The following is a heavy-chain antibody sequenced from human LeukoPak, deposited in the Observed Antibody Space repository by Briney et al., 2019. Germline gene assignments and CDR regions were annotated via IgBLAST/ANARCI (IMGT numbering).Heavy chain of an antibody. CDR3: ARMVANCDAFDI. J-gene: IGHJ3*02. V-gene: IGHV4-34*01. CDR1: GGSFSGYY. CDR2: INHSGST. D-gene: IGHD2-15*01. Sequence: SETLSLTCAVYGGSFSGYYWSWIRQPPGKGLEWIGEINHSGSTNYNPSLKSRVTISVDTSKNQFSLKLSSVTAADTAVYYIARMVANCDAFDIWGQGTMVTVSS.